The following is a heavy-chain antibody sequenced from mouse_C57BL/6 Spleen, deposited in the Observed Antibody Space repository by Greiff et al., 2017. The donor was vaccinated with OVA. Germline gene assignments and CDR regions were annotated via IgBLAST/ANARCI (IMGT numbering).Heavy chain of an antibody. V-gene: IGHV5-9-1*02. Sequence: DVQLVESGEGLVKPGGSLKLSCAASGFTFSSYAMSWVRQTPEKRLEWVAYISSGGDYIYYADTVKGRFTISRDNARNTLYLQMSSLKSDDTAMYYCTREGGYTAMDYWGQGTSVTVSS. CDR1: GFTFSSYA. D-gene: IGHD3-1*01. CDR2: ISSGGDYI. CDR3: TREGGYTAMDY. J-gene: IGHJ4*01.